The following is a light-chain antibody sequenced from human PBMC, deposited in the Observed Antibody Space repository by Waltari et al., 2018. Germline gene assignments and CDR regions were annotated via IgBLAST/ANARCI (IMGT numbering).Light chain of an antibody. J-gene: IGKJ2*01. CDR1: QRISNF. Sequence: DIQMTQSPSSPSASVGDRVTITCRASQRISNFLNWYQQKPGKAPKLLIYAASSLQSGVPSRFSASGSGTDFTLTISSLQPEDFATYFCQQSYSSLYTFGQGTKLEI. CDR2: AAS. CDR3: QQSYSSLYT. V-gene: IGKV1-39*01.